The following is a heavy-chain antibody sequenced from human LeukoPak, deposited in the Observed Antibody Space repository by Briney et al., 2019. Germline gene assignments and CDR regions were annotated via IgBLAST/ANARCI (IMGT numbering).Heavy chain of an antibody. J-gene: IGHJ4*02. V-gene: IGHV4-34*01. CDR2: INHSGST. Sequence: PSETLSLTCAVYGGSFSGYYWSWIRQPPGKGLEWIGEINHSGSTNYNPSLKSRVTISVDTSKNQFSLKLSSVTAVDTAVYYCARHAQYLDAVAYWGQGTLVTVSS. CDR1: GGSFSGYY. D-gene: IGHD2-2*01. CDR3: ARHAQYLDAVAY.